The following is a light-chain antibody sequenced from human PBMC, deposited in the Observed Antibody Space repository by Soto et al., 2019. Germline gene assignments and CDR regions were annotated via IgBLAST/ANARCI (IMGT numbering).Light chain of an antibody. CDR3: QQSHTFPNT. J-gene: IGKJ5*01. CDR2: AAS. V-gene: IGKV1-12*01. Sequence: IQMTQSPSSVSASVGDSVTITCRASRVISIWLCWYQQKPGKAPNLLIYAASNFQSGVPSRFSASGSGTDSTLTISNLQPEDFATYYCQQSHTFPNTFGQGTRLEIK. CDR1: RVISIW.